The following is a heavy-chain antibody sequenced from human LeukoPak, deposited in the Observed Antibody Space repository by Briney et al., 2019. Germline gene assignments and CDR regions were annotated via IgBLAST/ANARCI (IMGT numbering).Heavy chain of an antibody. V-gene: IGHV4-39*01. J-gene: IGHJ4*02. D-gene: IGHD3-3*01. Sequence: SETLSLTCTVSGRSISSSSYYWGWIRQPPGKGLEWIGSIYYSGSTYYNPSLKSRVTISVDTSKNQCSLKLSSVTAADTAVYYCARHSGHYDFWSGYTTPTYYFDYWGQGTLVTVSS. CDR2: IYYSGST. CDR1: GRSISSSSYY. CDR3: ARHSGHYDFWSGYTTPTYYFDY.